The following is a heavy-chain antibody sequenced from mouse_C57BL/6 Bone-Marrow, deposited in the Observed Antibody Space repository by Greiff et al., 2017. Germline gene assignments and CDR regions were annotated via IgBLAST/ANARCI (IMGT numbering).Heavy chain of an antibody. CDR2: ISYDGSN. D-gene: IGHD2-2*01. CDR1: GYSITSGYY. V-gene: IGHV3-6*01. J-gene: IGHJ3*01. CDR3: AREGYDWAWFAY. Sequence: EVQLVESGPGLVKPSQSLSLTCSVTGYSITSGYYWNWIRQFPGNKLEWMGYISYDGSNNYNPSLKNRISITRDTSKNQFFLTLNSVTTEDTATYYCAREGYDWAWFAYWGQGTLVTVSA.